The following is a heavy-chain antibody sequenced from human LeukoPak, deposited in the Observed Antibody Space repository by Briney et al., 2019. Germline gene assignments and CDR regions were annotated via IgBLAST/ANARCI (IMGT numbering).Heavy chain of an antibody. CDR1: GGSISSGGYS. J-gene: IGHJ5*02. CDR2: IYHSGST. V-gene: IGHV4-30-2*01. Sequence: SQTLSLTCAVSGGSISSGGYSWSWIRQPPGKGLEWIGYIYHSGSTYYNPSLKSRVTISVDRSKNQSSLKLSSVTAADTAVYYCARGTYYYDSSGYRNWFDPWGQGTLVTVSS. D-gene: IGHD3-22*01. CDR3: ARGTYYYDSSGYRNWFDP.